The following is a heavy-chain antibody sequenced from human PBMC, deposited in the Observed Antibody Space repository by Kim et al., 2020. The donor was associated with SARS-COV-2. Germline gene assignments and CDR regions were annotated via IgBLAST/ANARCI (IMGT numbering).Heavy chain of an antibody. CDR2: ISSSSSNI. V-gene: IGHV3-21*01. CDR3: EVEISAGQGYYYGMDV. D-gene: IGHD6-13*01. CDR1: GFTFSSYS. J-gene: IGHJ6*02. Sequence: GGSLRLSCAASGFTFSSYSMNWVRQAPGKGLEWVSSISSSSSNIYYADSVKGRFTISRDNAKNSLYLQMNSLRAEDTAVYYCEVEISAGQGYYYGMDVWGQGTTVTVSS.